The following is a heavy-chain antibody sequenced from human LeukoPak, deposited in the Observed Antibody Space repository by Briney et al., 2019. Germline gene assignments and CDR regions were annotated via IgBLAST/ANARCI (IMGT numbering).Heavy chain of an antibody. V-gene: IGHV3-30*18. J-gene: IGHJ5*02. CDR3: AKDGTSSWFGAAT. Sequence: GRSLRLSCAASGFTFSDYGMQWVRQAPGKGLEWVALISTDGSDKDYADSVKGRFTLSRDNTKNTLYLQMNSLRVEDTAVYYCAKDGTSSWFGAATWGRGTLVTVSS. CDR1: GFTFSDYG. CDR2: ISTDGSDK. D-gene: IGHD6-13*01.